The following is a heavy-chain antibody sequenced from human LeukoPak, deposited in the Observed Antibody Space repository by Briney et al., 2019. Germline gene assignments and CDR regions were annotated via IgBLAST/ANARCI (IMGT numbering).Heavy chain of an antibody. D-gene: IGHD6-13*01. V-gene: IGHV4-4*02. CDR1: GGSITSTNW. CDR3: ARAASSSWWGIYYYYMDV. Sequence: SGTLSLTCVVSGGSITSTNWWSWVRQSPEKGLEWIGQIYHSGATNYNPSLKSRVTLSIDNSKNQFSLRLNSVTAADTAVYYCARAASSSWWGIYYYYMDVWGKGTTVTVSS. J-gene: IGHJ6*03. CDR2: IYHSGAT.